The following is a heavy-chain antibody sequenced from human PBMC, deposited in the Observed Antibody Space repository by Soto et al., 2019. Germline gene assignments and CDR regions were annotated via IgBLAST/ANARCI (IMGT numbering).Heavy chain of an antibody. D-gene: IGHD2-15*01. V-gene: IGHV3-21*02. Sequence: EVRLVESGGGLVKPGGSLRLSCAAFGFNFNTYAMHWVRQSPGKGLEWVAFISSGSDYLYYADSVKGRFTVSRDNAKSSLYLKMNSLTDDDTALYYCASEFCSGGSCYSRIFDYWGQGSLVTVSS. CDR2: ISSGSDYL. J-gene: IGHJ4*02. CDR1: GFNFNTYA. CDR3: ASEFCSGGSCYSRIFDY.